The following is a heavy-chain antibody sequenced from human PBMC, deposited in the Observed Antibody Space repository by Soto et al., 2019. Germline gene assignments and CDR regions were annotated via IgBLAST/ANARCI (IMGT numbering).Heavy chain of an antibody. D-gene: IGHD3-3*01. J-gene: IGHJ6*02. Sequence: QVQLVESGGGVVQPGRSLRLSCAASGFTFSSYGMHWVRQAPGKGLEWVAVIWYDGSNKYYADSVKGRFTISRDNSKNTLYLQMNSLRAEDTAVYYCARDQLRFLERGGYYYYGMDVWGQGTTVTVSS. V-gene: IGHV3-33*01. CDR3: ARDQLRFLERGGYYYYGMDV. CDR1: GFTFSSYG. CDR2: IWYDGSNK.